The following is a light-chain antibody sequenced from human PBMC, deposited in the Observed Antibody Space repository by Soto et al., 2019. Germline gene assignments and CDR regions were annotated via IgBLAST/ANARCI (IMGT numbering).Light chain of an antibody. CDR1: SGHSSYA. J-gene: IGLJ2*01. Sequence: QPVLTQSPSASASLGASVKLTCTLSSGHSSYAIAWHQQQPEKVPRYLMKLNSDGSHSKGDGNPDRFSGSSSGAERYLTISSLQSEDEAEYYCQTWGTGIVFGGGTQLTVL. CDR2: LNSDGSH. CDR3: QTWGTGIV. V-gene: IGLV4-69*01.